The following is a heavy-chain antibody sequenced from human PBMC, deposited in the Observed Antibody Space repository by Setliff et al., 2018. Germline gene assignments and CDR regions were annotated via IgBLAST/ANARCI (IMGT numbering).Heavy chain of an antibody. D-gene: IGHD5-12*01. CDR2: MWSDGTKK. CDR3: VRAFWTYSDHASLACFDY. Sequence: GGSLRLSCAASGFIFRNYGIHWVRQTPGKGLEWVAVMWSDGTKKYYADSVKGRFTVSRDDSKKTLYLQMNNLRAEDTALYYCVRAFWTYSDHASLACFDYWGQGALVTVSS. V-gene: IGHV3-33*01. J-gene: IGHJ4*02. CDR1: GFIFRNYG.